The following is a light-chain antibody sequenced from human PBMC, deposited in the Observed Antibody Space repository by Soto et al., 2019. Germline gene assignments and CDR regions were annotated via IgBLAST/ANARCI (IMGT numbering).Light chain of an antibody. V-gene: IGKV3-20*01. CDR1: QSVSSSY. J-gene: IGKJ3*01. CDR3: QQYGSSFT. CDR2: GAS. Sequence: EIVLTQSPGTLSLSPGERATLSCRASQSVSSSYLAWYQQKPGQAPRLLIYGASSRATGIPDWFSGSGSGTDFTLTISRLESEDFAVYYCQQYGSSFTFGPGTKVDIK.